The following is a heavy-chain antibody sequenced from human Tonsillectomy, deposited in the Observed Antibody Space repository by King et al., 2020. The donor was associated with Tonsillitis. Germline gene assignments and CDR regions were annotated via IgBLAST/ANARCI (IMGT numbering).Heavy chain of an antibody. Sequence: VQLVESGGGLVEPGGSLRLSCAASGFTFSSYSMNWVRQAPGKGLEWVSYITSTTNTIYYADSVKGRFTISRDNARNSLYLQMNSLRAEDTAVYYCARGEQYYDVWSGYHYFDSWGQGTLVTVSS. CDR3: ARGEQYYDVWSGYHYFDS. D-gene: IGHD3-3*01. V-gene: IGHV3-48*01. CDR1: GFTFSSYS. J-gene: IGHJ4*02. CDR2: ITSTTNTI.